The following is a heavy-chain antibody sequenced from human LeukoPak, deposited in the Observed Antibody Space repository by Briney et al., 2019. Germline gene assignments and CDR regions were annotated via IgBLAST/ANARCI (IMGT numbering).Heavy chain of an antibody. CDR3: ARHGGYCGSTTCRLDYYHYMDV. CDR2: VFYSGST. CDR1: GGSIRSDSYY. Sequence: SETLSLTCTVSGGSIRSDSYYWGWIRQSPGKGLEWIGSVFYSGSTFYKPSLKSRVTISVDTSKNQFSLKLSSVTAADTSVYYCARHGGYCGSTTCRLDYYHYMDVWGKGTTVTVSS. D-gene: IGHD2-2*01. J-gene: IGHJ6*03. V-gene: IGHV4-39*01.